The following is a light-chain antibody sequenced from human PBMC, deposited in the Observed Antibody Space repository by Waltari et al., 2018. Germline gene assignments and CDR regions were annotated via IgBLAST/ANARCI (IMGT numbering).Light chain of an antibody. V-gene: IGKV1-5*03. CDR3: QQYNSYSLLT. Sequence: DIRMTQSPSTLSASAGDRVIISCRASQSISKWLAWYQQKPGKAPKLLNYEASTLQSGVPSRFSGTGSVTDFTLTISSLQPDDFATYYCQQYNSYSLLTFGGGTKVEIK. J-gene: IGKJ4*01. CDR1: QSISKW. CDR2: EAS.